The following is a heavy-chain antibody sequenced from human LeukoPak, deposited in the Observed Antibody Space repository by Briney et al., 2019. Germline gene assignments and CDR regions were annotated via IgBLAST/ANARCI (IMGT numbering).Heavy chain of an antibody. J-gene: IGHJ6*03. V-gene: IGHV3-23*01. CDR2: ITAAGGST. CDR3: AKQGRDWLRDYYYYMDV. D-gene: IGHD3-9*01. Sequence: RTGGSLRLSCAASGFPFDSYGMSWVRQAPGKGLEWVSSITAAGGSTYYSGSVKGRFPISRDYSKNTLYLQMNSLRAEDTAVYYCAKQGRDWLRDYYYYMDVWVKGTTVTISS. CDR1: GFPFDSYG.